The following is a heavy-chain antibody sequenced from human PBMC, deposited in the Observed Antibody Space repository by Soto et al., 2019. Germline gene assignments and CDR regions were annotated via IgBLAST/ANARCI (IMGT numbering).Heavy chain of an antibody. CDR2: IHHSGSF. V-gene: IGHV4-4*02. J-gene: IGHJ6*02. CDR3: ARQKVSYGDYYYYYGMDV. Sequence: SETLSLTCAVSGGSITSNWWSWVRQPPGKGLEWIGEIHHSGSFNYNPSLKSRVTISVDRSKNQFSLKLSSVTAADTAVYYCARQKVSYGDYYYYYGMDVWGQGTTVTVSS. CDR1: GGSITSNW. D-gene: IGHD4-17*01.